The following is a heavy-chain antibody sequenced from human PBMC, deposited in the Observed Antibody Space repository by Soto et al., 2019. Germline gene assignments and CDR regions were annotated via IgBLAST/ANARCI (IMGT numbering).Heavy chain of an antibody. D-gene: IGHD6-6*01. CDR3: AREGHSSFPDGNWFDP. V-gene: IGHV4-30-4*01. CDR1: GGSISSGDYY. CDR2: IYYSGST. Sequence: QVQLQESGPGLVKPSQTLSLTCTVSGGSISSGDYYWSWIRQPPGKGLEWIGYIYYSGSTYYNPSLKSRVTISVDTSKNQFSLKLSSVTAADTAVYYCAREGHSSFPDGNWFDPWGQGTLVTVSS. J-gene: IGHJ5*02.